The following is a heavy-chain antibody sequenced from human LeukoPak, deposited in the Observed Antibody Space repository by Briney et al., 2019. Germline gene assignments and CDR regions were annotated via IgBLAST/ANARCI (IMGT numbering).Heavy chain of an antibody. CDR2: IYTSGST. V-gene: IGHV4-4*07. J-gene: IGHJ6*02. CDR1: GGSISSYY. CDR3: ARVPQSRGAIYYYGMDV. Sequence: PSETLSLTCTVSGGSISSYYWSWIRQPAGKGLEWIGRIYTSGSTNYNPSLKSRVTMSVDTSKNQFSLKLSSVTAADTAVYYCARVPQSRGAIYYYGMDVWGQGPRSPSP. D-gene: IGHD2-15*01.